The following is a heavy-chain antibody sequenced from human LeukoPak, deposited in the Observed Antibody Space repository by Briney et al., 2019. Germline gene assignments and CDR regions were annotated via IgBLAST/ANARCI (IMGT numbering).Heavy chain of an antibody. CDR1: GGSITDSF. J-gene: IGHJ4*02. Sequence: SETLSLTCTVSGGSITDSFWTWIRQPAGKGLEWIGRIYSSGITNRSPSLKSRVTMSVDTSKNQFSLNLTSVTAADTAVYFCASEQTTSGGRRLDYWGQGTLVIVSS. D-gene: IGHD1-26*01. CDR2: IYSSGIT. CDR3: ASEQTTSGGRRLDY. V-gene: IGHV4-4*07.